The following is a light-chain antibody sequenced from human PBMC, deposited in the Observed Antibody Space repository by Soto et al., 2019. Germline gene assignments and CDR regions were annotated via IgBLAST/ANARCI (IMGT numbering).Light chain of an antibody. V-gene: IGLV2-14*03. CDR3: SSYTSSYTWV. J-gene: IGLJ3*02. CDR2: GVT. CDR1: TNDVGGYNY. Sequence: QSALTQPASVSGSPGQSITISCSGTTNDVGGYNYVSWYQQHPGKAPKLLIYGVTDRPSGVSSRFSGSKSGNAASLTISGLQAEDEGDYYCSSYTSSYTWVFGGGTKLNVL.